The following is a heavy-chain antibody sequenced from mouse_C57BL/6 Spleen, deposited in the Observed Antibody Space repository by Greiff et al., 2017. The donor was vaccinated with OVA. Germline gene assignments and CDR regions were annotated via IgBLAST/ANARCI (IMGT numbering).Heavy chain of an antibody. J-gene: IGHJ3*01. V-gene: IGHV1-4*01. D-gene: IGHD4-1*01. CDR2: INPSSGYT. Sequence: QVQLQQSGAELARPGASVKMSCKASGYTFTSYTMHWVKQRPGQGLEWIGYINPSSGYTKYNQKFKDKATLTADKSSSTAYMKLSSLTSEDSAVYYCARGETGTRGFAYWGQGTLVTVAA. CDR3: ARGETGTRGFAY. CDR1: GYTFTSYT.